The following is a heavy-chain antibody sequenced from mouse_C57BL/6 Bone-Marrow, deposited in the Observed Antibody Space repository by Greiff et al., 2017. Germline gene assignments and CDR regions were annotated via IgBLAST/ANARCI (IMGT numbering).Heavy chain of an antibody. CDR1: GYTFTSYW. D-gene: IGHD1-1*01. V-gene: IGHV1-69*01. CDR2: LDPSDSYT. J-gene: IGHJ2*01. Sequence: VQLQQPGAELVMPGASVKLSCKASGYTFTSYWMHWVKQRPGQGLEWIGELDPSDSYTNYNQKFKGKSTLTVDKSSSTAYMQLSSLTSEDSAVYYCARFPHYGSRVFDYWGQGTTLTVSS. CDR3: ARFPHYGSRVFDY.